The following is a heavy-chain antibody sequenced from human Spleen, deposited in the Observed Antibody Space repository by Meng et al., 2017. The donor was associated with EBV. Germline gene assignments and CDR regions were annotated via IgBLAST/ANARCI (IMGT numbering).Heavy chain of an antibody. V-gene: IGHV4-34*01. CDR3: ATAGTGVTGDRWHFDH. CDR1: GGSFNGCY. Sequence: QGHIPLVVAGVLEHSETLSFTCAVYGGSFNGCYGSGVRQSPAKGLEWIGEVNHGASTNYNPSLKSRVTISLDKSKNQFSLKLTSLTAADTAVYYCATAGTGVTGDRWHFDHWGRGTLVTVSS. D-gene: IGHD7-27*01. J-gene: IGHJ2*01. CDR2: VNHGAST.